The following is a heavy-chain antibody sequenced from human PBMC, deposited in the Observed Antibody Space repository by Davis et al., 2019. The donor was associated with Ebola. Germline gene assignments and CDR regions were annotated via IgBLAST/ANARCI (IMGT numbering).Heavy chain of an antibody. CDR2: MYSGGST. CDR1: GFRVSDNH. J-gene: IGHJ4*02. D-gene: IGHD3-9*01. CDR3: AGSSKVTGFSNY. Sequence: GESLKISCEASGFRVSDNHMTWVRQAPGKGLEWVSIMYSGGSTSYADSVKGRFTISRDNSKNMFYLQMNSLRDEDTAVYYCAGSSKVTGFSNYWGQGTLVTVSS. V-gene: IGHV3-66*01.